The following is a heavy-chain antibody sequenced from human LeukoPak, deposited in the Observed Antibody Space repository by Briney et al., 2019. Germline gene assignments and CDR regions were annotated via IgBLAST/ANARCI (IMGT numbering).Heavy chain of an antibody. J-gene: IGHJ5*02. CDR2: IYYSGDT. V-gene: IGHV4-61*01. CDR3: AREGLRGSGWFDH. CDR1: GGSVSSGSYY. D-gene: IGHD6-19*01. Sequence: KPSETLSLTCTVSGGSVSSGSYYWSWIRQPPGKGLEWIGYIYYSGDTNSNPSLKSRVTISVDTSKNQFSLNLSSVTAADTAVYYCAREGLRGSGWFDHWGQGTLVTVSS.